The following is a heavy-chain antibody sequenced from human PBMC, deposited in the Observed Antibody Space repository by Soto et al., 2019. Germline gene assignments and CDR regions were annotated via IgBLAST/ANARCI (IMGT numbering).Heavy chain of an antibody. J-gene: IGHJ4*02. D-gene: IGHD3-9*01. CDR2: IRSKANSYAT. CDR3: TSYYDILTGPHY. CDR1: GFTFSDSA. Sequence: HPGGSLRLSCAASGFTFSDSAMSWVRQASGKGLEWVGRIRSKANSYATAYAASAKGRFTISRDDSKNTAYLQMNSLKTEDTAVYYCTSYYDILTGPHYWGQGTLVTGSS. V-gene: IGHV3-73*01.